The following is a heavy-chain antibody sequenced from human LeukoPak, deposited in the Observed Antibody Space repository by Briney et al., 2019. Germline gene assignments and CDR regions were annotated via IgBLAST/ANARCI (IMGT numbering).Heavy chain of an antibody. V-gene: IGHV1-46*01. CDR3: ARDRHGSGTYNYYGMDV. CDR1: GYTFTTYY. D-gene: IGHD3-10*01. J-gene: IGHJ6*02. Sequence: ASVKVSCKASGYTFTTYYMHWVRQAPGHGLEWMGIINPSGGSTSYAQKFQGRVTITRDTSTSTVYMEVSSLRSEDTAVYYCARDRHGSGTYNYYGMDVWGQGTTVTVSS. CDR2: INPSGGST.